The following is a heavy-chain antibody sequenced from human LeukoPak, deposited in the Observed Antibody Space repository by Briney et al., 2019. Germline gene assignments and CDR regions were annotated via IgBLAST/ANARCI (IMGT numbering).Heavy chain of an antibody. CDR2: ISYDGSNK. Sequence: GGSLRLSCAASGFTFSSYGMHWVRQAPGKGLEWVAVISYDGSNKYYADSVKGRFTISRDNSKNTLYLQMNSLRAEDTAVYYCANNYPNPSFTYYYYYGMDVWGQGTTVTVSS. J-gene: IGHJ6*02. CDR1: GFTFSSYG. V-gene: IGHV3-30*18. CDR3: ANNYPNPSFTYYYYYGMDV. D-gene: IGHD4-4*01.